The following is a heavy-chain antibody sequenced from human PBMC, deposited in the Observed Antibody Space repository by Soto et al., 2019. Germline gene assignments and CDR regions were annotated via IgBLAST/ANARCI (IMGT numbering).Heavy chain of an antibody. V-gene: IGHV4-59*02. CDR1: GGSVSNYY. Sequence: PSETLSLTCTVSGGSVSNYYWSWIRQPPGKGLEWIGYIYYSGSTYYNPSLKSRVTISVDRSKNQFSLKLSSVTAADTAVYYCARTESGTFDPWGQGTLVTVSS. CDR3: ARTESGTFDP. CDR2: IYYSGST. D-gene: IGHD1-7*01. J-gene: IGHJ5*02.